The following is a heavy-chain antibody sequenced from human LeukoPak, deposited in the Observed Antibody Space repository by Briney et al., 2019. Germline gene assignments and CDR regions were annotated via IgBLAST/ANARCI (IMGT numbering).Heavy chain of an antibody. CDR1: GFTFSSYA. Sequence: GGSLRLSCAASGFTFSSYAMSWVRQAPGKGLEWVSAISGSGGSTYYADSVKGRFAISRDNSKSTLYLQMNSLRAEDTAVYYCAPRPLRAEYFQHWGQGTLVTVSS. V-gene: IGHV3-23*01. CDR3: APRPLRAEYFQH. CDR2: ISGSGGST. J-gene: IGHJ1*01.